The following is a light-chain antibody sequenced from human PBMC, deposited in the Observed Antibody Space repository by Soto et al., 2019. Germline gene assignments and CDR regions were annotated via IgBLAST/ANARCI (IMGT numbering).Light chain of an antibody. V-gene: IGKV1-17*01. CDR1: QVIGNPY. J-gene: IGKJ5*01. CDR3: QQYYSHPLT. CDR2: STS. Sequence: IQMAQSPSSLSASVGDRVTVTFRASQVIGNPYIGWYQQRVGRPPKRLIYSTSALQSGVPWRFSGSGSGTDFTLTISSLQPEDFATYYCQQYYSHPLTFGQGTRLEIK.